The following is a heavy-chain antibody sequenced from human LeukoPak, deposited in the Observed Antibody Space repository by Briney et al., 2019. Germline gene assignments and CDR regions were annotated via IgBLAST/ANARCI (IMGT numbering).Heavy chain of an antibody. Sequence: PSETLSLTCAVYGGSFSGYYWSWIRQPPGKGLEWIGEINHSGSTNYNPSLKSRVTISVDTSKNQFSLKLSSVTAADTAVYYCARPITMIPKDAFDIWGQGTMATVSP. D-gene: IGHD3-22*01. J-gene: IGHJ3*02. V-gene: IGHV4-34*01. CDR3: ARPITMIPKDAFDI. CDR2: INHSGST. CDR1: GGSFSGYY.